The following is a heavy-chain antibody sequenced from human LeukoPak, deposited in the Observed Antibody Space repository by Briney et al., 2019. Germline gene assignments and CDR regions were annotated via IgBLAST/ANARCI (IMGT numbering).Heavy chain of an antibody. Sequence: ASVTVSCKASGYTFTSYGISWVRQAPGQGLEWMGWISAYNGNTNYAQKLQGRVTMTTDTSTSTAYMELRSLRSDDTAVYYCARAGVATIDYYYYYMDVWGKGTTVTVSS. J-gene: IGHJ6*03. CDR2: ISAYNGNT. V-gene: IGHV1-18*01. CDR3: ARAGVATIDYYYYYMDV. CDR1: GYTFTSYG. D-gene: IGHD5-12*01.